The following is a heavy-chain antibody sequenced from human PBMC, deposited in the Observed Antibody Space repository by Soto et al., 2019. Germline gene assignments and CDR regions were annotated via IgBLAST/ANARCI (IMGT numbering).Heavy chain of an antibody. D-gene: IGHD3-10*01. J-gene: IGHJ4*02. CDR2: ISDDGSRA. Sequence: GGSLRLSCTASGFTFSMYWMHWVRQFPGKGPEWVSRISDDGSRADYADSVKGRFTISRDNAKNTLYLEMHVLRADDTAVYYCTRGSRPSSVGTGAFWGQGTPVTVS. CDR1: GFTFSMYW. CDR3: TRGSRPSSVGTGAF. V-gene: IGHV3-74*01.